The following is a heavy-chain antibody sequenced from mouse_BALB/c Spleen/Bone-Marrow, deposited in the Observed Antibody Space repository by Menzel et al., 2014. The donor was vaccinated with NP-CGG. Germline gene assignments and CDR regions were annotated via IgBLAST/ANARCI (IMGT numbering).Heavy chain of an antibody. CDR2: ISNGGGST. D-gene: IGHD2-4*01. CDR3: ARHNYDETRFAY. V-gene: IGHV5-12*02. Sequence: EVQGVESGGGLVQPGGSLKLSCATSGFTFSDYYMYWVRQTPEKRLEWVAYISNGGGSTYYPDTVKGRFTISRDNAKNTLYLQMSRLKSEDTAMYYCARHNYDETRFAYWGQGTLVTVSA. J-gene: IGHJ3*01. CDR1: GFTFSDYY.